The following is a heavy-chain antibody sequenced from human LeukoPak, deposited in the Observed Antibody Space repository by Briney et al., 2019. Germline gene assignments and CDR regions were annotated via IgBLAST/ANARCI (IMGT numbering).Heavy chain of an antibody. J-gene: IGHJ3*02. CDR3: AKGDGDYIGAAFDI. CDR1: GFTFSNYA. D-gene: IGHD4-17*01. V-gene: IGHV3-23*01. CDR2: LSGSGGSA. Sequence: GGSLRLSCAASGFTFSNYAMSWVRQAPGKGPEWVSALSGSGGSANYADSVRGRFTISRDNSKNTLYLQMNGLRAEDTAVYYCAKGDGDYIGAAFDIWGQGTMVTVSS.